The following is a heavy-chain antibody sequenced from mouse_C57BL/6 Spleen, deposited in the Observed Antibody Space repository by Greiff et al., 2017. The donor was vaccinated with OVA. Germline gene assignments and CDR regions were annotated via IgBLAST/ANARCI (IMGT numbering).Heavy chain of an antibody. CDR3: ARGLAIYDGYYHAMDY. CDR2: INPNNGGT. J-gene: IGHJ4*01. Sequence: EVMLVESGPELVKPGASVKIPCKASGYTFTDYNMDWVKQSHGKSLEWIGDINPNNGGTIYNQKFKGKATLTVDKSSSTAYMELRSLTSEDTAVYYCARGLAIYDGYYHAMDYWGQGTSVTVSS. CDR1: GYTFTDYN. D-gene: IGHD2-3*01. V-gene: IGHV1-18*01.